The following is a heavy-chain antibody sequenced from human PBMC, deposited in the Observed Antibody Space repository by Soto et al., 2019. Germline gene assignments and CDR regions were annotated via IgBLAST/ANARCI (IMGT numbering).Heavy chain of an antibody. CDR1: GGTFSSYA. Sequence: QVQLVQSGAEVKKPGSSVKVSCKASGGTFSSYAISWVRQAPGQGLEWMGGIIPIFGTANYAQKFQGRVTITAEESTSTAYMELSSLRSEDTAVYYCARDRADCTNGVCYTEDWYFDLWGRGTLVTVSS. CDR2: IIPIFGTA. CDR3: ARDRADCTNGVCYTEDWYFDL. V-gene: IGHV1-69*01. J-gene: IGHJ2*01. D-gene: IGHD2-8*01.